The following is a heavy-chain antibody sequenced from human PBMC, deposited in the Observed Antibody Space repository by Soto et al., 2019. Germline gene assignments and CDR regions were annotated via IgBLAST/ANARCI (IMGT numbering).Heavy chain of an antibody. CDR3: AKKVNSGPGSQYFDY. Sequence: GGSLRLSCAASGFTFSSYSMSWVRQAPGKGLEWVSGFRTSGDGGTTYYADSVKGRFTISRDNSKNMLFLQMNSLRAEDTAIYYCAKKVNSGPGSQYFDYWGQGTLVTVS. CDR1: GFTFSSYS. J-gene: IGHJ4*02. V-gene: IGHV3-23*01. CDR2: FRTSGDGGTT. D-gene: IGHD3-10*01.